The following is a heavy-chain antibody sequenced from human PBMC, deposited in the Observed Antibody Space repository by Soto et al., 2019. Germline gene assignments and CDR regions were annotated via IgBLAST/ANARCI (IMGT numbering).Heavy chain of an antibody. CDR3: ARGVNAGVDY. J-gene: IGHJ4*02. CDR2: VSPKRSNA. V-gene: IGHV1-8*01. CDR1: GYTFSNLD. Sequence: QVQLVQSGAEVKNPGASVRVSCKTSGYTFSNLDINWVRQATGQGLEWMGWVSPKRSNAGYAQKFQGRVSMTTDTSISKAYMELSSLTSEDTAVYYCARGVNAGVDYWGQGTLVTVSS. D-gene: IGHD7-27*01.